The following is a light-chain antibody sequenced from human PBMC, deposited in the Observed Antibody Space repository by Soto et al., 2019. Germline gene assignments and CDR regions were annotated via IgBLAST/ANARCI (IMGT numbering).Light chain of an antibody. CDR1: QGISSN. CDR3: QQYNNWPLT. Sequence: EIVMTQSPATLSVSPGERVTLSCRAGQGISSNLAWYQQKPGQAPRLLIYDASTRATGIPARFSGSGSGTEFTLTISSLQSEDFAVYHCQQYNNWPLTFGGGTKVEIK. CDR2: DAS. J-gene: IGKJ4*01. V-gene: IGKV3-15*01.